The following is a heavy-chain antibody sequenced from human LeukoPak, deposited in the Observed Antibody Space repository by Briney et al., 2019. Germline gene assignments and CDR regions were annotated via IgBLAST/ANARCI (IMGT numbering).Heavy chain of an antibody. J-gene: IGHJ6*02. CDR3: ARTSTRTWYYYYGMDV. V-gene: IGHV3-9*01. CDR2: ITWNRDNI. D-gene: IGHD1-7*01. Sequence: GGSLRLSCTVSGFTFDDYAMHWARHTPGKGLEWVAGITWNRDNIGYGDSVKGRFTISRDNVKNSLYLQMNSLRAEDTAVYYCARTSTRTWYYYYGMDVWGQGTTVTVSS. CDR1: GFTFDDYA.